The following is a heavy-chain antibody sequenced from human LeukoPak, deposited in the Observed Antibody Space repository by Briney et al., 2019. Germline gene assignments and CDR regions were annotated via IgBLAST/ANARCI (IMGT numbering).Heavy chain of an antibody. CDR1: GYTFTSYG. Sequence: ASVKVSCKASGYTFTSYGVSWVRQAPGQGLEWMGWISAYNGHTKYAQKFQGRVTMTTDTSTSTAYMDVRSLGSDDTAVYYCARDLLYNGSGGLYWGQGTLVTVSS. J-gene: IGHJ4*02. CDR2: ISAYNGHT. V-gene: IGHV1-18*01. CDR3: ARDLLYNGSGGLY. D-gene: IGHD3-10*01.